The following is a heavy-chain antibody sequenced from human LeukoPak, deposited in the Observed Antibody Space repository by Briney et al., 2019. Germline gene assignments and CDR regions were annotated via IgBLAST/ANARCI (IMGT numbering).Heavy chain of an antibody. CDR2: IYYSGST. V-gene: IGHV4-59*01. J-gene: IGHJ6*03. Sequence: SETLSLTCTVSGGSISSYYWSWIRQPPGKGLEWIGYIYYSGSTNYNPSLKSRVTISVDTSKNQFSLKLSSVTAADTAVYYCARGSPYYYYYMDVWGKGTAVTVSS. CDR1: GGSISSYY. CDR3: ARGSPYYYYYMDV.